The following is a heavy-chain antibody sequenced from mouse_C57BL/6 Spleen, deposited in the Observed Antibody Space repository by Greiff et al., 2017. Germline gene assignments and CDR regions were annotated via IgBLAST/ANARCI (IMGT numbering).Heavy chain of an antibody. CDR3: ARKADGYYDAMDY. CDR1: GFSLTSYG. V-gene: IGHV2-2*01. Sequence: VKLMESGPGLVQPSQSLSITCPVSGFSLTSYGVHWVRQSPGMGLEWLGVIWSGGSTDYNAAFISRLSISKDNSKSQVFFKMNSLQADDTAIYYCARKADGYYDAMDYWGQGTSVTVSS. J-gene: IGHJ4*01. CDR2: IWSGGST. D-gene: IGHD2-3*01.